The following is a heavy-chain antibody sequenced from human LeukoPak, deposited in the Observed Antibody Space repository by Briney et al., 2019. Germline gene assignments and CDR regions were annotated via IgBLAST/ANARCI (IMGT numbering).Heavy chain of an antibody. CDR2: ISSSGST. Sequence: PGGSLRLSWAASGFTVSSNNRSWVRQAPGKGLEWVSVISSSGSTYYADSVKGRFTISRDNSKNTLYLQMNSLRAEDTAVYYCASDRGYGHYVGAFDIWGQGTMVTVSS. CDR3: ASDRGYGHYVGAFDI. CDR1: GFTVSSNN. V-gene: IGHV3-66*03. J-gene: IGHJ3*02. D-gene: IGHD6-25*01.